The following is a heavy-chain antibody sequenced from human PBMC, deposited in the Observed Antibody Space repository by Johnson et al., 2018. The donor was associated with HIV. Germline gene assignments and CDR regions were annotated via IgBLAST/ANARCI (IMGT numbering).Heavy chain of an antibody. D-gene: IGHD6-19*01. J-gene: IGHJ3*01. CDR1: GFTFSSYW. Sequence: VQLVESGGGLVQPGGSLRLSCAASGFTFSSYWMSWVRQAPGKGLEWVANIKQDGSEKYYVDSVKGRFTISRDNAKNSLYLQMNSLRAEDTAVDYCARDAVIRSGWYNVDAFDVWGQGTMVTVSS. CDR3: ARDAVIRSGWYNVDAFDV. CDR2: IKQDGSEK. V-gene: IGHV3-7*05.